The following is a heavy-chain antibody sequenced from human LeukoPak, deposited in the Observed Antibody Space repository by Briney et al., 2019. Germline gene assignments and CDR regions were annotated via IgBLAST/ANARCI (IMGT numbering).Heavy chain of an antibody. CDR3: ARGYSYGYTPRWFDP. V-gene: IGHV1-69*04. J-gene: IGHJ5*02. CDR1: GDTFSSYG. CDR2: IITIVGST. D-gene: IGHD5-18*01. Sequence: GASVKVSCKTSGDTFSSYGISWVRQVPGQGLEWMGRIITIVGSTNYAEKLQGRVTITADKSTSTVYMELSSLRSEDTAVYYCARGYSYGYTPRWFDPWGQGTLVTVSS.